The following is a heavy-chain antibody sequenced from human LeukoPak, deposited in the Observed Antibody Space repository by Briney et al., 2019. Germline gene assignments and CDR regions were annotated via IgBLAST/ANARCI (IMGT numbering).Heavy chain of an antibody. J-gene: IGHJ6*02. CDR3: ARGGGITIFGVVPPSILDV. D-gene: IGHD3-3*01. Sequence: SETLSLTCAVYGGSFSGYYWSGIRQPPGKGLEWIGEINHSGSTNYNPSLKSRVTISVDTSKNQFSLKLSSVTAADTAVYYCARGGGITIFGVVPPSILDVWGQGTTVTVSS. CDR2: INHSGST. V-gene: IGHV4-34*01. CDR1: GGSFSGYY.